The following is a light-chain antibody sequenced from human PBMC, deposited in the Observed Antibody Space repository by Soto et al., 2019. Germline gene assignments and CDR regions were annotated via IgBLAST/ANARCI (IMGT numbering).Light chain of an antibody. CDR2: EVS. CDR3: SSCTSSTTLDV. J-gene: IGLJ1*01. Sequence: QSALTQPASVSGSPGQSITISCSGTSSDIGGYNYVSWYQQHPGKAPKLLIYEVSHRPSRVSNRFSASKSGNTAFLTISGLQTEDEADYYCSSCTSSTTLDVFGTGTKVTVL. V-gene: IGLV2-14*01. CDR1: SSDIGGYNY.